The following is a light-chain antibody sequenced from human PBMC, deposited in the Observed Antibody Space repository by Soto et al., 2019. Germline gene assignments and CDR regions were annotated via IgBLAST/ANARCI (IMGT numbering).Light chain of an antibody. CDR1: QSVNSN. CDR2: GAS. J-gene: IGKJ4*01. V-gene: IGKV3-15*01. CDR3: QQYNDWPRLT. Sequence: DIVMTQSPATLSVSPGERSTLSCRASQSVNSNLAWYQQKPGQAPRLLIYGASTSATGIPARFSGSGSGTEFTLTISSLQSEYFVVYYCQQYNDWPRLTFGGGNKVEI.